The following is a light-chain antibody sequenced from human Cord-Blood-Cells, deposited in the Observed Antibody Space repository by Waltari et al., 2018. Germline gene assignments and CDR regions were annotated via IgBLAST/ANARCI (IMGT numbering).Light chain of an antibody. V-gene: IGKV3-20*01. CDR3: QQYGSSPRT. J-gene: IGKJ1*01. CDR1: QSVSSSY. CDR2: GAS. Sequence: EIVLTQSPGTLSLSPGERATFSCRASQSVSSSYLAWYQQKPGQAPRLLIYGASSRATGIPDRFSVSGSGTDFTLTISRLEPEDFAVYYCQQYGSSPRTFGQGTKVEIK.